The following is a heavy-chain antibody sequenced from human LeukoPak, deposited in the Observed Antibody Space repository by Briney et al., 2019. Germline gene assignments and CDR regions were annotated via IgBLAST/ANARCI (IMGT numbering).Heavy chain of an antibody. CDR1: GYTLTNYD. J-gene: IGHJ3*02. D-gene: IGHD2-2*01. CDR3: ARAQGPGYCRRDSCPAYGFDI. Sequence: GASVKVSCKASGYTLTNYDISWVRQAPGQGLEWMGWIRTSNGDTAYAQNLKGRVTMTTDTSTSTAYMELRSLRSDDTAVYYCARAQGPGYCRRDSCPAYGFDIWGQGTMVTVSS. CDR2: IRTSNGDT. V-gene: IGHV1-18*01.